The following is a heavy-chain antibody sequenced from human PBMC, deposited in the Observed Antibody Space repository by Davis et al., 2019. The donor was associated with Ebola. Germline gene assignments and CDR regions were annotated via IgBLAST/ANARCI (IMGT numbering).Heavy chain of an antibody. J-gene: IGHJ4*02. CDR3: AKDGPVPNYYHSSGYSLAIDH. CDR2: IYSGGDS. Sequence: GESLKISCAASGFSVSSPYMTWVRQAPGKGLEWLAVIYSGGDSYYADSVQGRFTISRDNSRNTLYLQMSTRRLEDTALYYCAKDGPVPNYYHSSGYSLAIDHWGRGTVVTVSS. D-gene: IGHD3-22*01. V-gene: IGHV3-53*05. CDR1: GFSVSSPY.